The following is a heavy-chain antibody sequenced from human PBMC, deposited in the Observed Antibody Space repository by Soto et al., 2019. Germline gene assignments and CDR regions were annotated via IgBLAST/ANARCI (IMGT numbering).Heavy chain of an antibody. CDR1: GFTFSSYG. CDR2: ISYDGSNK. CDR3: AKDPLNSSSPSYYYYYGMDV. J-gene: IGHJ6*02. V-gene: IGHV3-30*18. D-gene: IGHD6-6*01. Sequence: PGGSLRLSCAASGFTFSSYGMHWVRQAPGKGLEWVAVISYDGSNKYYADSVKGRFTISRDNSKNTLYLQMNSLRAEDTAVYYCAKDPLNSSSPSYYYYYGMDVWGQGTTVTVSS.